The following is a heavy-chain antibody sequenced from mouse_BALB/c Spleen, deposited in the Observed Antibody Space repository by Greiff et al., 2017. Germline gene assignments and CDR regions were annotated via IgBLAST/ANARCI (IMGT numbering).Heavy chain of an antibody. CDR3: ARRTTATSFDY. CDR1: GYAFSSYW. J-gene: IGHJ2*01. CDR2: IYPGDGDT. V-gene: IGHV1-80*01. D-gene: IGHD1-2*01. Sequence: VKLQESGAELVRPGSSVKISCKASGYAFSSYWMHWVKQRPGQGLEWIGQIYPGDGDTNYNGKFKGKATLTADKSSSTAYMQLSSLTSEDSAVYFCARRTTATSFDYWGQGTTLTVSS.